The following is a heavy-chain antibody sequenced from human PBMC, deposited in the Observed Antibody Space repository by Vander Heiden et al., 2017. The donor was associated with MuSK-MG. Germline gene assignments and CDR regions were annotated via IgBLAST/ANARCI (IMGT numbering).Heavy chain of an antibody. Sequence: EVQLLESGGGLVQPGGSLRLSCAASGFTFSSYAMSWVRQAPGKGLEWVSAISGSGGSTYYADSVKGRFTISRDNSKNTLYLQMNSLRAEDTAVYYCAKDRSDYIEYYYYYMDVWGKGTTVTVSS. J-gene: IGHJ6*03. CDR3: AKDRSDYIEYYYYYMDV. CDR1: GFTFSSYA. D-gene: IGHD4-17*01. V-gene: IGHV3-23*01. CDR2: ISGSGGST.